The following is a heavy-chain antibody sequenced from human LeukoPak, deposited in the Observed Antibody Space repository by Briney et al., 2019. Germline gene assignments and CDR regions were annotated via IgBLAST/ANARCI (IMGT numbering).Heavy chain of an antibody. J-gene: IGHJ4*02. CDR3: ARGRPHGNDY. D-gene: IGHD4-23*01. V-gene: IGHV3-74*01. CDR1: GFTFSSYW. Sequence: GGALRLSCAASGFTFSSYWMNWVRQAPGKGLVWVSRIASDGNSTTYADSVKGRFSISRDNAKNTLSLQMNSLRVEDTAVYYCARGRPHGNDYWGQGTLVTVSS. CDR2: IASDGNST.